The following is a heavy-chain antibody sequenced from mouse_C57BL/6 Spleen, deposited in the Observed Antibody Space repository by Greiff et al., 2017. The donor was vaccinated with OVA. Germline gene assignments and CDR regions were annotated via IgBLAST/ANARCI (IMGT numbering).Heavy chain of an antibody. CDR3: ASLITTVVAKEGFDY. CDR1: GYTFTDYY. Sequence: QVQLQQSGPELVKPGASVKISCKASGYTFTDYYINWVKQRPGQGLEWIGWIFPGSGSTYYNEKFKGKATLTVDKSSSTAYMLLSSLSSEDSAVYFCASLITTVVAKEGFDYWGQGTTLTVSS. CDR2: IFPGSGST. V-gene: IGHV1-75*01. D-gene: IGHD1-1*01. J-gene: IGHJ2*01.